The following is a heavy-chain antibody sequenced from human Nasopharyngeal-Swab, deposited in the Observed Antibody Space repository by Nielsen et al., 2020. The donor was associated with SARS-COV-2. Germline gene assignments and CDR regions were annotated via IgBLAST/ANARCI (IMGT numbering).Heavy chain of an antibody. Sequence: GESLKISCKGSGYSFTSYWIGWVRQMPGKGLEWMGIIYPGDSDTRYSPSFQGQVTISADKSISTAYLQWSSLKASDTAMYYCARQGREGCNGGSCYYYGMDVWGQGTTVTVSS. CDR3: ARQGREGCNGGSCYYYGMDV. D-gene: IGHD2-15*01. CDR1: GYSFTSYW. CDR2: IYPGDSDT. J-gene: IGHJ6*02. V-gene: IGHV5-51*01.